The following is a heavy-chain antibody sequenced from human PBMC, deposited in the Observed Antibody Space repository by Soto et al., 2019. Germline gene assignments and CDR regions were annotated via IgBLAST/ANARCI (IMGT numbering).Heavy chain of an antibody. J-gene: IGHJ4*02. Sequence: QVQLVESGGGLVKPGGSLRLSCAASGFTFSDYYMSWIRQAPGKGLEWVSYISSRSSTIFYADSVKGRFTISRDNVKNSLYLQMDSLRAEDTAVYYCASGTNGAFFVYWGQGNLVTVSS. CDR1: GFTFSDYY. V-gene: IGHV3-11*01. CDR2: ISSRSSTI. D-gene: IGHD2-8*01. CDR3: ASGTNGAFFVY.